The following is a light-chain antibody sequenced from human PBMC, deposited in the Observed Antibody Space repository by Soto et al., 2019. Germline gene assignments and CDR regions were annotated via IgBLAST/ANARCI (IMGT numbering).Light chain of an antibody. CDR2: DAS. CDR3: QQRGNWPIT. V-gene: IGKV3-11*01. Sequence: EIVWAQSPGTLSLSPGERVTPSCRASQSIRNFLAWYQQKPGQAPRLLIYDASNRATGIPPRFSGSGSGTDFTLAISGLEPEDFAVYYCQQRGNWPITFGQGTRLEIK. CDR1: QSIRNF. J-gene: IGKJ5*01.